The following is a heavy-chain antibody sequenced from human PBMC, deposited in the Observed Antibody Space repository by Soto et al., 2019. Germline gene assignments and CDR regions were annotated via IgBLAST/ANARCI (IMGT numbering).Heavy chain of an antibody. V-gene: IGHV4-31*03. CDR1: GGSISSGGYY. CDR2: IYYSGST. CDR3: ARVPYDFWSGAHEYYFDY. D-gene: IGHD3-3*01. Sequence: QVQLQESGPGLVKPSQTLSLTCTVSGGSISSGGYYWSWIRQHPGKGLEWIGYIYYSGSTYYNPSLKSRVTTSVDTSKNQFSLKLSSVTAADTAVYYCARVPYDFWSGAHEYYFDYWGQGTLVTVSS. J-gene: IGHJ4*02.